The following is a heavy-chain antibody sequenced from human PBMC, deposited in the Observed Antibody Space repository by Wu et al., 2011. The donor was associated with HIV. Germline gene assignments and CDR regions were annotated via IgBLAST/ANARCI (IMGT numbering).Heavy chain of an antibody. CDR3: ARDPIVGATMEDN. D-gene: IGHD1-26*01. V-gene: IGHV1-8*02. J-gene: IGHJ4*02. CDR1: GYTFTSYD. CDR2: MNPNSGNT. Sequence: QVQLVQSGAEVKKPGASVKVSCKASGYTFTSYDINWVRQATGQGLEWMGWMNPNSGNTGYAQKFQGRVTMTWDTSISTAYMGLTRLRSDDTAVYYCARDPIVGATMEDNWGQGTLVTVSS.